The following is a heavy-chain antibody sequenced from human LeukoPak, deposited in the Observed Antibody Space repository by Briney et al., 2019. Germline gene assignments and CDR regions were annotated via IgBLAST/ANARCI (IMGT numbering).Heavy chain of an antibody. CDR2: ISGSGGST. CDR3: AIYRSGSKRGGGGYGAFDI. Sequence: PGGSLRLSCAASGFTFSSYAMSWVRQAPGKGLEWVSAISGSGGSTYYADSVKGRFTISRDNSKNTLYLQMNSLRAEDTAVYYCAIYRSGSKRGGGGYGAFDIWGQGTMVTVSS. CDR1: GFTFSSYA. D-gene: IGHD2-21*01. J-gene: IGHJ3*02. V-gene: IGHV3-23*01.